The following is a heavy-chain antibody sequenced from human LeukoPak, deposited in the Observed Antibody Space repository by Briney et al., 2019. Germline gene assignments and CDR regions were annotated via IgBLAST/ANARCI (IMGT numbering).Heavy chain of an antibody. CDR1: GFTVSSNY. J-gene: IGHJ4*02. CDR3: AKTHDYVWGSYRQNYFDS. CDR2: IYSGGST. V-gene: IGHV3-66*01. Sequence: GGSLRLSCAASGFTVSSNYMSWVRQAPGKGLEWVSVIYSGGSTYYADSVKGRFTISRDNSKNTLYLQMNSLRAEDTAVYYCAKTHDYVWGSYRQNYFDSWGQGTLVTVSS. D-gene: IGHD3-16*02.